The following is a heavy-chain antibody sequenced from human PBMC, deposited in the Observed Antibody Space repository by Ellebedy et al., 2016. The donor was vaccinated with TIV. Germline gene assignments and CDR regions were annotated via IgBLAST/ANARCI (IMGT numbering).Heavy chain of an antibody. D-gene: IGHD1-20*01. J-gene: IGHJ5*02. CDR2: IIPIFGTA. V-gene: IGHV1-69*06. CDR1: GGTFSSYA. CDR3: AREITGINWFDP. Sequence: SVKVSXXASGGTFSSYAISWVRQAPGQGLEWMGGIIPIFGTANYAQKFQGRVTITADKSTSTAYMELRSLRSDDTAVYYCAREITGINWFDPWGQGTLVTVSS.